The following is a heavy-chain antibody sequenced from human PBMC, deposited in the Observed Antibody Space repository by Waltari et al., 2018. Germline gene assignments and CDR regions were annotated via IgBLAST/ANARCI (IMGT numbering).Heavy chain of an antibody. V-gene: IGHV3-74*01. Sequence: EGQLVESGGDLVQPGGSLRLSCAASALTFSTYWMHWVRQAPGKGLVWIARISPDGRATAYADAVRGRFSISRDNAKNTLYLQMNSLTGEDTAVYFCARSMNYGPDYWGRGTLVTVSS. CDR2: ISPDGRAT. CDR1: ALTFSTYW. CDR3: ARSMNYGPDY. J-gene: IGHJ4*02. D-gene: IGHD3-10*01.